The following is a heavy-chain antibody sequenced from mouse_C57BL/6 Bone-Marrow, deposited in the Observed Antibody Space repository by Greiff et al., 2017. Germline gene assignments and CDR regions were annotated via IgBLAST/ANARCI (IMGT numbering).Heavy chain of an antibody. Sequence: QVHVKQPGAELVKPGASVKLSCKASGYTFTSYWMHWVKQRPGQGLEWIGMIHPNSGSTNYNEKFKSKATLTVDKSSSTAYIQLSSLTSEDSAVYYCARGGYSNYVWFAYWGQGTLVTVSA. V-gene: IGHV1-64*01. CDR1: GYTFTSYW. J-gene: IGHJ3*01. CDR2: IHPNSGST. D-gene: IGHD2-5*01. CDR3: ARGGYSNYVWFAY.